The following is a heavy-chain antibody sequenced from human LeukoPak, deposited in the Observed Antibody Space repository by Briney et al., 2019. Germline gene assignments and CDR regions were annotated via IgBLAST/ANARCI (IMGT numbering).Heavy chain of an antibody. CDR1: GFTVSSNY. Sequence: GGSLRLSCAASGFTVSSNYMSWVRQAPGKGLEWVSVIYGGGSTYYADSVKGRFTISRDNSKNTLYLQMNSLKIEDTAVYYCTTGTWIQLWLADFWGQGTLVTVSS. CDR3: TTGTWIQLWLADF. CDR2: IYGGGST. J-gene: IGHJ4*02. V-gene: IGHV3-53*05. D-gene: IGHD5-18*01.